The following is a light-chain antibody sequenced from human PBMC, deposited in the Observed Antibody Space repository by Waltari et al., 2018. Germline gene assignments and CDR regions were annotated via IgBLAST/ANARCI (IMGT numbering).Light chain of an antibody. V-gene: IGLV2-14*03. CDR2: DVS. Sequence: QSALTQPASVSGSPGQSITISCTGTSDDVGGYDYVSWYQHHPGKAPKLIIYDVSDRPSGVSNRFSGSRSANMASLAISGLQAEDEAHYYCGSYTSSDTWIFGGGTKLTVL. CDR3: GSYTSSDTWI. CDR1: SDDVGGYDY. J-gene: IGLJ2*01.